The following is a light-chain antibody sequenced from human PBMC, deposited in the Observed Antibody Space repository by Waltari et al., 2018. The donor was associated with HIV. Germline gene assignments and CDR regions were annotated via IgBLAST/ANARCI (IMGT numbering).Light chain of an antibody. V-gene: IGLV1-44*01. CDR3: AAWDDSLNGPV. CDR2: TNN. J-gene: IGLJ3*02. CDR1: SATIGSTT. Sequence: HSLMNPPPYASGTPGQGVTISYSCSSATIGSTTATWYPQLPGPAPKLLIYTNNQRPSGVPDRFSGSKSGTSASLAISGLQSEDEADYYCAAWDDSLNGPVFGGGTKLTVL.